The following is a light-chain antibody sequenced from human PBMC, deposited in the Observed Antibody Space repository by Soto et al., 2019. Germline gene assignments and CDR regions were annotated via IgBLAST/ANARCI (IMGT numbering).Light chain of an antibody. CDR1: QSINSRY. V-gene: IGKV3-20*01. J-gene: IGKJ3*01. Sequence: EIVLTQSPGTLSLSPGERATLSCRASQSINSRYLAWYQQKPGQAPRLLIYGASSRSTGIPDRFSGSGSGTXXXXTXSTXEPEXFAVYYCQQFGSSPGFTFGPGTIVDIK. CDR2: GAS. CDR3: QQFGSSPGFT.